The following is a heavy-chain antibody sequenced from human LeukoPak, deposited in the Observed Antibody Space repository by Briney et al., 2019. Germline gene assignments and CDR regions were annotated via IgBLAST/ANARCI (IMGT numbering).Heavy chain of an antibody. V-gene: IGHV1-3*03. J-gene: IGHJ6*03. CDR1: GYTFTRYA. D-gene: IGHD6-13*01. CDR3: ARVLKAAAGSYYYYYYYMDV. CDR2: INAGNGNT. Sequence: ASVKVSCKASGYTFTRYAMHWVRQAPGQRLEWMGWINAGNGNTKYSQEFQGRVTMTRDMATSTDYMELSSLRSEDTAVYYCARVLKAAAGSYYYYYYYMDVWGKGTTVTVSS.